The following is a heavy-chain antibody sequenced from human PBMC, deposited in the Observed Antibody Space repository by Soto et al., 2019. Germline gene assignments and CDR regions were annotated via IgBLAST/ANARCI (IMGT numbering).Heavy chain of an antibody. CDR1: GFTFTKFA. CDR2: ISGPGGST. CDR3: ARDRRIAVSHFDF. V-gene: IGHV3-23*01. Sequence: GGSLRLSCAASGFTFTKFAMSWVRQAPGKGLEWIASISGPGGSTNYAESVKGRFTISRDNSNDTVSLQMNSQRVEDTALYFCARDRRIAVSHFDFWGQGTMVTVYS. J-gene: IGHJ4*02. D-gene: IGHD6-19*01.